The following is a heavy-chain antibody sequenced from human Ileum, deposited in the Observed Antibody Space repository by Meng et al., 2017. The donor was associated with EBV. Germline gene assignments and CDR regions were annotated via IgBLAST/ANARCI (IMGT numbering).Heavy chain of an antibody. Sequence: QVHLKGSGPGLVRPSETLSLTCAVSGGSISRSDWWSWVRQPPGKGLEWIGETSHSGSTNYSPSLKSRVTISLDKSKNQLSLKLNSVTAADTAVYYCASSDYYRSDYWGQGTLVTVSS. CDR1: GGSISRSDW. D-gene: IGHD3-22*01. CDR2: TSHSGST. CDR3: ASSDYYRSDY. J-gene: IGHJ4*02. V-gene: IGHV4-4*02.